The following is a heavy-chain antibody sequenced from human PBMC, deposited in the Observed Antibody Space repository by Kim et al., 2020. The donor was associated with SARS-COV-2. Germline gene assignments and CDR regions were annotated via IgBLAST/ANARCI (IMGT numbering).Heavy chain of an antibody. D-gene: IGHD3-22*01. J-gene: IGHJ2*01. CDR1: GGTFSSYA. CDR3: AKSHDSSGYYYRLHRPRNWYFDL. CDR2: IIPIFGTA. Sequence: SVKVSCKASGGTFSSYAISWVRQAPGQGLEWMGGIIPIFGTANYAQKFQGRVTITADESTSTAYMELSSLRSEDTAVYYCAKSHDSSGYYYRLHRPRNWYFDLWGRGTLVTVSS. V-gene: IGHV1-69*13.